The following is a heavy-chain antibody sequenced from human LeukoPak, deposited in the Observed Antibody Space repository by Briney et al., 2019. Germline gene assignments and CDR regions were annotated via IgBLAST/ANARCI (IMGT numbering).Heavy chain of an antibody. CDR3: ARQGSGSYYNSKAYYYYGMDV. D-gene: IGHD3-10*01. CDR1: GGSISSYY. Sequence: SETLSLTCTVSGGSISSYYWSWIRQPPGKGLEWIGYIYYSGSTNYNPSLKSRVTISVDTSKNQFSLKLSPVTAADTAVYYCARQGSGSYYNSKAYYYYGMDVWGQGTTVTVSS. J-gene: IGHJ6*02. V-gene: IGHV4-59*08. CDR2: IYYSGST.